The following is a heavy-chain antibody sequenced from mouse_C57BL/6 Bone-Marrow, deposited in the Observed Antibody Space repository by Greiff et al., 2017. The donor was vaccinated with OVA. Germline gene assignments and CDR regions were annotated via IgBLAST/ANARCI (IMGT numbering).Heavy chain of an antibody. J-gene: IGHJ1*03. Sequence: VQGVESGAELARPGASVKLSCKASGYTFTSYGISWVKQRTGQGLEWIGEIYPRSGNTYYNEKFKGKATLTADKSSSTAYMELRSLTSEDSAVYFCARRSRYYGSSYRHFDVWGTGTTVTVSS. D-gene: IGHD1-1*01. CDR3: ARRSRYYGSSYRHFDV. CDR1: GYTFTSYG. CDR2: IYPRSGNT. V-gene: IGHV1-81*01.